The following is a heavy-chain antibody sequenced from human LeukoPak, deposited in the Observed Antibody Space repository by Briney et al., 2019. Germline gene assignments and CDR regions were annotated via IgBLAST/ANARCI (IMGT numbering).Heavy chain of an antibody. Sequence: SETLSLTCAVYGGSFSGYYWSWIRQPPGKGLEWIGEINHSGSTNYNPSLKSRVTISVDTSKNQFSLKLSSVTAADTAVYYCARPQGYCTNGVCYTPGGDYYYWGQGTLVTVSS. V-gene: IGHV4-34*01. CDR3: ARPQGYCTNGVCYTPGGDYYY. CDR1: GGSFSGYY. D-gene: IGHD2-8*01. CDR2: INHSGST. J-gene: IGHJ4*02.